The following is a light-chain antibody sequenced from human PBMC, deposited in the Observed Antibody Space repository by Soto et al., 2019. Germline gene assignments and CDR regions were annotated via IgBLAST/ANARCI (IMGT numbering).Light chain of an antibody. CDR1: TSDVGSYNL. Sequence: QSALTQPASVSGSPGQSITISCTGTTSDVGSYNLVSWYQQHPGKAPKLMIYEVTKRPSGISNRFSGSKSGNTASLTISGLQAEDEAEYYCCSYAGSSTIIFGGGTKLTGL. J-gene: IGLJ2*01. CDR2: EVT. V-gene: IGLV2-23*02. CDR3: CSYAGSSTII.